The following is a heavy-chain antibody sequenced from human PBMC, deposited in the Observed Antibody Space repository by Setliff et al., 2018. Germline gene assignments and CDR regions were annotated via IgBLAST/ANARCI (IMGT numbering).Heavy chain of an antibody. D-gene: IGHD3-3*01. V-gene: IGHV4-59*01. J-gene: IGHJ6*03. CDR2: IYYSGST. Sequence: LSLNCTVSGGSISSYYWSWTRQPPGKGLEWIGYIYYSGSTNYNPSLKGRVTISVDTSKNQFSLKLSSVTAADTAVYYCARGTVQFLEWSYYYYYYIDVWGKGTTVTVSS. CDR1: GGSISSYY. CDR3: ARGTVQFLEWSYYYYYYIDV.